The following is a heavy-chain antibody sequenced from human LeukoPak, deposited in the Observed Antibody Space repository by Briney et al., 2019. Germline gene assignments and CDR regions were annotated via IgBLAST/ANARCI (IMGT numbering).Heavy chain of an antibody. D-gene: IGHD3-22*01. CDR3: TREDRPFCPFAY. J-gene: IGHJ4*02. V-gene: IGHV4-4*02. Sequence: SETLSLTCGVSGGSIDITNYWSWVRQAPGKGLEWIGEISHDGTTNYNPSLRSRVTMSLDRANNQFSLSLTSVTAADTAVYYCTREDRPFCPFAYWGQGVLVTVSS. CDR2: ISHDGTT. CDR1: GGSIDITNY.